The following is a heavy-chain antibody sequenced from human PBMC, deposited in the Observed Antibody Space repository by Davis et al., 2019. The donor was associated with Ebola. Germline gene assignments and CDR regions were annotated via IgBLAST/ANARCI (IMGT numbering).Heavy chain of an antibody. Sequence: PSETLSLTCAVYGGSFSGYYWSWIRQPPGKGLEWIGEINHSGSTNYNPSLKSRVTISVDTSKSQFSLKLSSVTAADTAVYYCARQGSGWYSDFDYWGQGTLVTVSS. J-gene: IGHJ4*02. CDR1: GGSFSGYY. V-gene: IGHV4-34*01. D-gene: IGHD6-19*01. CDR2: INHSGST. CDR3: ARQGSGWYSDFDY.